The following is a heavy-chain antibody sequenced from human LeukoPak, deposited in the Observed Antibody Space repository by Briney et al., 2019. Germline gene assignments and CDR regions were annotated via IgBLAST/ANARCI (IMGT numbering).Heavy chain of an antibody. V-gene: IGHV3-30*04. CDR2: ISYDGSNK. Sequence: RPGGSLRLSCAASGFTFSSYAMHWVRQAPGKGLEWVAVISYDGSNKYYADSVKGRFTISRDNSKNTLYLQMNSLRAEDTAVYYCARVNYDFWSGYYNYYYYYYMDVWGKGTTVTVSS. J-gene: IGHJ6*03. D-gene: IGHD3-3*01. CDR1: GFTFSSYA. CDR3: ARVNYDFWSGYYNYYYYYYMDV.